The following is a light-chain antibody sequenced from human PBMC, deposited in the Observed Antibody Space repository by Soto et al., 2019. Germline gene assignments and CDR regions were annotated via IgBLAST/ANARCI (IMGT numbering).Light chain of an antibody. CDR1: SSNIGAGYD. V-gene: IGLV1-40*01. CDR2: GNS. CDR3: QSSGGSLSGYA. Sequence: QSVLKRLPSGSSVAVQRGTISCTGISSNIGAGYDVHWYQQLPGTAPKLLIYGNSNRPSGVPDRFSGSKSGISASLAITGLQAEEEAAYYCQSSGGSLSGYAFGTGTEVTVL. J-gene: IGLJ1*01.